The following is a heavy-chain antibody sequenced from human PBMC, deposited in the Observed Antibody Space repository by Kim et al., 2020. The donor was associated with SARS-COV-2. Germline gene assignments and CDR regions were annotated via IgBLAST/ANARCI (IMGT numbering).Heavy chain of an antibody. J-gene: IGHJ4*02. V-gene: IGHV4-61*02. D-gene: IGHD3-16*01. CDR2: GST. Sequence: GSTNYNTALKSRVTISVDTSKYQFSLMLRSVTAADTAVYYCARGELWFDYWGQGTLVTVSS. CDR3: ARGELWFDY.